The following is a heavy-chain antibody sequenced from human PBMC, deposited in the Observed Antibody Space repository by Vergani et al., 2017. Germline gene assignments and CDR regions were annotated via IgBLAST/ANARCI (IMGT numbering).Heavy chain of an antibody. V-gene: IGHV3-7*03. Sequence: EVQLVESGGGLVQPGGSLRLSCAASGFTFSNYWMSWVRQVPGKGLEWVANIKQDGSHKYFVESLKGRFTISRDNAKNSLYLQMNNLRAEDTAVYYCARDLLSDCTSINCYIRHIDSWGQGTLVTVSS. CDR1: GFTFSNYW. J-gene: IGHJ4*02. D-gene: IGHD2-2*02. CDR2: IKQDGSHK. CDR3: ARDLLSDCTSINCYIRHIDS.